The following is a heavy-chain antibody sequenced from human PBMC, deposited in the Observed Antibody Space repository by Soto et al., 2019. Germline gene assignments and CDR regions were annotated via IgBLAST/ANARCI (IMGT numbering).Heavy chain of an antibody. J-gene: IGHJ5*02. CDR3: AKDGATRAWFGP. V-gene: IGHV3-23*01. Sequence: ADSVKGRFTIFRYNSKNMLYLQMNSLRAEDTAVYYCAKDGATRAWFGPWGQGTLVTVSS. D-gene: IGHD1-26*01.